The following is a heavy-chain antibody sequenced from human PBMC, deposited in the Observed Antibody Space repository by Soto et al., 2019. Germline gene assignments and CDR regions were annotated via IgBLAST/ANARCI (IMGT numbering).Heavy chain of an antibody. CDR3: ARVDGYTCPNDY. D-gene: IGHD5-12*01. V-gene: IGHV3-21*01. CDR2: ITSRSDYI. Sequence: AGGSLRLSCAASGFTFSAYSMSWVRQAPGKGLEWVSSITSRSDYIYYADSLKGRFTISRDNAKNSLYLQMHSLRAEDTAFYYCARVDGYTCPNDYWGHGTLVTVSS. CDR1: GFTFSAYS. J-gene: IGHJ4*01.